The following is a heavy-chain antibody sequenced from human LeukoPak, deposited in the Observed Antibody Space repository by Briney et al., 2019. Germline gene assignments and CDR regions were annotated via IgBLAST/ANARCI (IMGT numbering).Heavy chain of an antibody. CDR1: GLTFSSYA. CDR2: ISYDGSNK. Sequence: PGGSLRLSCAASGLTFSSYAMHWVRQAPGKGLEWVAVISYDGSNKYYADSVKGRFTISRDNSKNTLYLQMNSLRAEDTAVYYCARDGGVPAAMTAGRGYFDYWGQGTLVTVSS. CDR3: ARDGGVPAAMTAGRGYFDY. J-gene: IGHJ4*02. D-gene: IGHD2-2*01. V-gene: IGHV3-30*04.